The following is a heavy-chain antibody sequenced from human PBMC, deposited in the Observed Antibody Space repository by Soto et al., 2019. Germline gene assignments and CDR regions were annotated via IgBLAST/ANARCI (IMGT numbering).Heavy chain of an antibody. Sequence: LSLTCTVSGGSISSGGYYWSWIRQHPGKGLEWIGYIYYTGSTVYNPSLKRRTTISLDTSKNQFSLNLTSVTAADTAVYYCARVRYGSGSYLHAFDYWGQGTLVTVSS. CDR2: IYYTGST. J-gene: IGHJ4*02. V-gene: IGHV4-31*03. CDR1: GGSISSGGYY. CDR3: ARVRYGSGSYLHAFDY. D-gene: IGHD3-10*01.